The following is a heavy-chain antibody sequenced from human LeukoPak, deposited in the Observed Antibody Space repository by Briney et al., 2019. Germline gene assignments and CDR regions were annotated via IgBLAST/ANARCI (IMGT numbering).Heavy chain of an antibody. D-gene: IGHD3-10*01. CDR1: GYTLTELS. V-gene: IGHV1-24*01. Sequence: ASAKVSCKVSGYTLTELSMHWVRQAPGKGLEWKGGFDPEDGETIYAQKFQGRVTMTEDTSTDTAYMELSSLRSEDTAVYYCATGGSGSYYELDYWGQGTLVTVSS. J-gene: IGHJ4*02. CDR2: FDPEDGET. CDR3: ATGGSGSYYELDY.